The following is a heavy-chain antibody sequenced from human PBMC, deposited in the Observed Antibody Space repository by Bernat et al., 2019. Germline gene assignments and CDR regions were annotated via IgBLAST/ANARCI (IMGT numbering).Heavy chain of an antibody. CDR3: AKERDSSNWYGGGFDY. Sequence: QVQLVESGGGVVQPGRSLRLSCAASGFTFSSYGMHWVRQAPGMGLGWVAVISNDGSTKYYADSVKDRLTISRDNSQNTLYLQMNSLRVEDTAVYYCAKERDSSNWYGGGFDYWGQGTLVTVSS. CDR2: ISNDGSTK. D-gene: IGHD6-13*01. V-gene: IGHV3-30*18. CDR1: GFTFSSYG. J-gene: IGHJ4*02.